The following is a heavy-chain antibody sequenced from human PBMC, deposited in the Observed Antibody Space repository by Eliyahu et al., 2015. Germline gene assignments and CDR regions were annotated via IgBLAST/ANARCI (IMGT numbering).Heavy chain of an antibody. CDR1: GFTFSSYA. V-gene: IGHV3-30-3*01. D-gene: IGHD2-15*01. CDR3: ARDEGWGYFDL. J-gene: IGHJ2*01. CDR2: ISYDGSNK. Sequence: QVQLVESGGGVVQPGRSLRLXXAASGFTFSSYAMHWVRQAPGKGLEWVAVISYDGSNKYYADSVKGRFTISRDNSKNTLYLQMNSLRAEDTAVYYCARDEGWGYFDLWGRGTLVTVSS.